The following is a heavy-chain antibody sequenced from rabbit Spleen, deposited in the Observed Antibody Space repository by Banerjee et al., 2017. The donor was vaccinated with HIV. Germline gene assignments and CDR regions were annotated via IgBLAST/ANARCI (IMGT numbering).Heavy chain of an antibody. D-gene: IGHD1-1*01. Sequence: EESGGDLVKPGASLTLTCTASGFSFSNYYWICWVRQAPGKGPEWIACIYNGDGTTYYARWVNGRFTISRSTSLNTVTLQMTSLTAADTATYFCARNYVNAFDPWGPGTLVTVS. V-gene: IGHV1S47*01. CDR3: ARNYVNAFDP. J-gene: IGHJ2*01. CDR2: IYNGDGTT. CDR1: GFSFSNYY.